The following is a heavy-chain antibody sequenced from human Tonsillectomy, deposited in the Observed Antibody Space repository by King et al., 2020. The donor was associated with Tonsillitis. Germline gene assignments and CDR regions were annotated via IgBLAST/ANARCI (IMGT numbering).Heavy chain of an antibody. Sequence: QLQESGPGLVKPSETLSLTCTVSGGSISGNNYYWAWIRQPPGKGLEWIGSIYYNGNTYYKPSLKSQVTLSINTSKNQFSLKMNSVTAADTAVYYCARPTLGHGDYNDWGQGTLVTVSS. J-gene: IGHJ4*02. CDR1: GGSISGNNYY. CDR3: ARPTLGHGDYND. V-gene: IGHV4-39*07. CDR2: IYYNGNT. D-gene: IGHD4-17*01.